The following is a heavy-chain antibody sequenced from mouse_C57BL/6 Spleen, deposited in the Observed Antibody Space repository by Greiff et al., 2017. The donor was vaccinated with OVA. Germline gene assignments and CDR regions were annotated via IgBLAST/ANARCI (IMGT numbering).Heavy chain of an antibody. J-gene: IGHJ1*03. CDR3: ARNSKAYYSNHYWYFDV. CDR1: GFSLTSYA. D-gene: IGHD2-5*01. V-gene: IGHV2-9-1*01. CDR2: IWTGGGT. Sequence: VMLVESGPGLVAPSQSLSITCTVSGFSLTSYAISWVRQPPGKGLEWLGVIWTGGGTNYNSALKSRLSISKDTSKSQDILKMNSLQTDDTARYDCARNSKAYYSNHYWYFDVWGTGTTVTVSS.